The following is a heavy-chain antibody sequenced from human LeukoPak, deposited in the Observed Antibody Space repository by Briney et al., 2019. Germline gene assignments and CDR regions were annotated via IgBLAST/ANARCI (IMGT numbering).Heavy chain of an antibody. D-gene: IGHD2-2*02. CDR1: GYTFTGYY. Sequence: ASVKVSCKASGYTFTGYYMHWVRQAPGQGLEWMGWINPNSGGTNYAQKFQGRVTMTRDTSISTAYMELSRLRSDDTAVYYCARDPGYCSSTSCYTGGDAFDIWGQGTMVTVSS. CDR2: INPNSGGT. CDR3: ARDPGYCSSTSCYTGGDAFDI. V-gene: IGHV1-2*02. J-gene: IGHJ3*02.